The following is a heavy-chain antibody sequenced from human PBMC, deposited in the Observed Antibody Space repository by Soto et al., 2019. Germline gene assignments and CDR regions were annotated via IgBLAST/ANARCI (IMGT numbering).Heavy chain of an antibody. V-gene: IGHV4-30-4*01. CDR2: IYYSGST. Sequence: QVQLQESGPGLVKPSQTLSLTCTVSGGSISSGDYYWSWIRQPPGKGLEWIGSIYYSGSTYYNPSLKSRVTRSVDTAKNQFSLKLSSVTAADTAVYYCARWWFGEFFDYWGQGTLVTVSS. D-gene: IGHD3-10*01. CDR1: GGSISSGDYY. J-gene: IGHJ4*02. CDR3: ARWWFGEFFDY.